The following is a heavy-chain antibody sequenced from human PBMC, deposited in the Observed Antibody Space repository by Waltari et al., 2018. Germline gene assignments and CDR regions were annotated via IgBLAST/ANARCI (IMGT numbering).Heavy chain of an antibody. CDR1: GFTFSNAW. CDR2: IKSKNDGWTT. Sequence: EVQLVESGGGLVKPGGSLRLSCAASGFTFSNAWMSWVRQAPGKGLEWVGRIKSKNDGWTTELPVPVKGRITILKDDSKNTLDLQKNSLKTEDTAGYYLTTGCPTSAARPVYYYYYMDVWGKGTTVTVSS. CDR3: TTGCPTSAARPVYYYYYMDV. V-gene: IGHV3-15*01. D-gene: IGHD6-6*01. J-gene: IGHJ6*03.